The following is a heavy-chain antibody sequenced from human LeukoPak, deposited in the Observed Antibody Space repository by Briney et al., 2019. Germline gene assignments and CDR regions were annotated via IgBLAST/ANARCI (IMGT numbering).Heavy chain of an antibody. Sequence: RGPLRLSCVASGFSLSSNDMSAVRQTPGKGLEWVSVVSGGGHRTYYGDSVKGRFCMSRDDCMRTEYLQMNSLRAEDTAVYYCAKDRSSWFYPFDSWGQGTVVTVSA. J-gene: IGHJ4*02. CDR1: GFSLSSND. V-gene: IGHV3-23*01. CDR2: VSGGGHRT. CDR3: AKDRSSWFYPFDS. D-gene: IGHD2-2*01.